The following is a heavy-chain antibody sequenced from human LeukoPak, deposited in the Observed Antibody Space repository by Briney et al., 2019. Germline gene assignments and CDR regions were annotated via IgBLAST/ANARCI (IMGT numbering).Heavy chain of an antibody. CDR1: GFRFGDYW. Sequence: GGSLRLSCAASGFRFGDYWMTWARHVPGKGLEWVANIKQDGAEKHYAESVEGRFIISRDNAKNSLYLEMDSLKVEDTAVYYCARVGAWELQRVFDYWVQGALVTASS. D-gene: IGHD1-26*01. CDR2: IKQDGAEK. V-gene: IGHV3-7*01. CDR3: ARVGAWELQRVFDY. J-gene: IGHJ4*02.